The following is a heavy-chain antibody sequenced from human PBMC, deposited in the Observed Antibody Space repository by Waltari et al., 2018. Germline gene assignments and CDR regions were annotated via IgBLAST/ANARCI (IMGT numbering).Heavy chain of an antibody. J-gene: IGHJ6*02. CDR3: ARAPDDDFWSGYYMDV. CDR2: IYSGDST. Sequence: EVQLVESGGGLVQPGGSLRLSCAASGFTVSRNYMSWVRQAPGKGLEWVSFIYSGDSTYYADSVKCRFTISRDSSKNTLYLQMSSLRAEDTAVYYCARAPDDDFWSGYYMDVWGQGTTVTVSS. D-gene: IGHD3-3*01. CDR1: GFTVSRNY. V-gene: IGHV3-66*02.